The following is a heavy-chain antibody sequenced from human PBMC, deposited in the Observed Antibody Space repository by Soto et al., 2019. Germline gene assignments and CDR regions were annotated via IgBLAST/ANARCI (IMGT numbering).Heavy chain of an antibody. D-gene: IGHD3-3*01. CDR1: GFTFSSYS. CDR2: ISSSSSTI. Sequence: EVQLVESGGGLVQPGGSLRLSCAASGFTFSSYSMNWVRQAPGKGLEWVSYISSSSSTIYYADSVKGRFTIASDNTKNSLYLQMNSLRDKDTAVYYCTRDSDFWSGPDAFDIWGQGTMVTVSS. V-gene: IGHV3-48*02. J-gene: IGHJ3*02. CDR3: TRDSDFWSGPDAFDI.